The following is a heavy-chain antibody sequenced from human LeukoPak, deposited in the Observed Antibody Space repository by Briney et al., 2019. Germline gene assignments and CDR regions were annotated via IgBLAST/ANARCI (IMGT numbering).Heavy chain of an antibody. J-gene: IGHJ4*02. CDR1: GFTFSSYA. CDR2: ISGSGGST. V-gene: IGHV3-23*01. D-gene: IGHD6-19*01. Sequence: GGSLRLSCAASGFTFSSYAMSWVRQAPGKGLEWFSAISGSGGSTYYADSVKGRFTISRDNSKNTLYLQMNSLRAEDTAVYYCAKDRYKDSSGWSNDYWGQGTLVTVSS. CDR3: AKDRYKDSSGWSNDY.